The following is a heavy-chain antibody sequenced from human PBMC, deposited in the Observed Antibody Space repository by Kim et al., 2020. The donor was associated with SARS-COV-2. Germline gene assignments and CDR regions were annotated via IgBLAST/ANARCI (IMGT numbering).Heavy chain of an antibody. D-gene: IGHD3-10*01. V-gene: IGHV3-30*04. CDR3: ARDSRVLLWFGELNWFDP. CDR1: GFTFSSYA. J-gene: IGHJ5*02. CDR2: ISYDGSNK. Sequence: GGSLRLSCAASGFTFSSYAMHWVRQAPGKGLEWVAVISYDGSNKYYADSVKGRFTISRDNSKNTLYLQMNSLRAEDTAVYYCARDSRVLLWFGELNWFDPGGQGTRVSVSS.